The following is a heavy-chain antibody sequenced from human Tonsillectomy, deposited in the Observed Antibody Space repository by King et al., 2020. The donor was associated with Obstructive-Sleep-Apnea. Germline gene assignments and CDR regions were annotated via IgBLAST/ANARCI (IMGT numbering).Heavy chain of an antibody. Sequence: VQLVESGGAVVQPGRSLRLSCVASGFTFSTYTMHWVRQAPGKGLEWLAVTSSDGSNKYSADSVKGRFTISRDNSKNTLYFQMHSLRLEDTAVYYCARVFGDPYWYFDLWGRGTLVTVSS. CDR2: TSSDGSNK. J-gene: IGHJ2*01. D-gene: IGHD4-17*01. CDR1: GFTFSTYT. V-gene: IGHV3-30*04. CDR3: ARVFGDPYWYFDL.